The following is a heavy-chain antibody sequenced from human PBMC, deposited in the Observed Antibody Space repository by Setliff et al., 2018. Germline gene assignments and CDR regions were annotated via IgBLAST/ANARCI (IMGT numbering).Heavy chain of an antibody. D-gene: IGHD1-26*01. V-gene: IGHV1-18*04. CDR3: ATSWGATPFDY. CDR1: GYTFNNYF. J-gene: IGHJ4*02. CDR2: ISTSNGNT. Sequence: ASVKVSCKASGYTFNNYFLHWVRQAPGQGLEWMGWISTSNGNTNYAQKLQGRVTMTTDTSTSTAYMELRSLRSDDTAVYYCATSWGATPFDYWGQGTLVTVSS.